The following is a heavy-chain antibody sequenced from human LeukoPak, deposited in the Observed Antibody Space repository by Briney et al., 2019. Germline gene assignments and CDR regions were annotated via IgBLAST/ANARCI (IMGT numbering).Heavy chain of an antibody. D-gene: IGHD6-13*01. CDR1: GFTFSSYG. CDR2: IWYDGSNK. CDR3: AKDHRGAGYFDY. Sequence: LSGGSLRLSCAASGFTFSSYGMHWVRQAPGKGLEWVAVIWYDGSNKYYAGSVKGRFTISRDNSKNTLYLQMNSLRAEDTAVYYCAKDHRGAGYFDYWGQGTLVTVSS. V-gene: IGHV3-33*06. J-gene: IGHJ4*02.